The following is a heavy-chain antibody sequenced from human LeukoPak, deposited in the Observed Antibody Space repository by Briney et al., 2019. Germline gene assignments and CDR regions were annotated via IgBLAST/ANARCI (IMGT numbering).Heavy chain of an antibody. V-gene: IGHV3-48*03. CDR3: TGDGSWSGYYAVRWFDP. D-gene: IGHD3-3*01. CDR2: ISSSSNTI. Sequence: GGSLRLSCAASGFTFSSYEMNWVRQAPGKGLEWVSYISSSSNTIYYADSVKGRFTISRDNAKNSLYLQMNSLRAEDTAVYYCTGDGSWSGYYAVRWFDPWGQGTLVTVPS. CDR1: GFTFSSYE. J-gene: IGHJ5*02.